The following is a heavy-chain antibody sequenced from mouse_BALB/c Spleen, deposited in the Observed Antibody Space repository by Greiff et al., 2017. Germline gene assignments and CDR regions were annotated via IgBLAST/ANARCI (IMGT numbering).Heavy chain of an antibody. CDR1: GFSLTSYG. Sequence: VQGVESGPGLVAPSQSLSITCTVSGFSLTSYGVHWVRQPPGKGLEWLGVIWAGGSTNYNSALMSRLSISKDNSKSQVFLKMNSLQTDDTAMYYCARDGGFYWGQGTLVTVSA. J-gene: IGHJ3*01. CDR2: IWAGGST. CDR3: ARDGGFY. V-gene: IGHV2-9*02.